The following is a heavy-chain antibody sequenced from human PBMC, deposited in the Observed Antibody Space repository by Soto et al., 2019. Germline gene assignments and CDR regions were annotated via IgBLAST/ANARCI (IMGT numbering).Heavy chain of an antibody. CDR3: AREAAPGNYYYYAMDV. CDR2: INANNGNT. J-gene: IGHJ6*02. CDR1: GYTFTSSG. D-gene: IGHD6-13*01. V-gene: IGHV1-18*01. Sequence: QVHLVQSGAEVKKPGASVKVSCKASGYTFTSSGISWVRQAPGQGLEWMGWINANNGNTKYAQKLQGRVTMTTDTSTTTAYMELRSLRSDDTAVYYCAREAAPGNYYYYAMDVWGQGTTVTVSS.